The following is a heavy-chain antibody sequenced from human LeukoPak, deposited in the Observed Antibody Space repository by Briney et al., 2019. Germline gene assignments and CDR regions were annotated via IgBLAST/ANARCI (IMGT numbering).Heavy chain of an antibody. Sequence: PGGSLRLSCAASGFTFSSYGMHWVRQAPGKGLEWVAFIRYDGSNKYYADSVKGRFTIFRDNSKNTLYLQMNSLRAEDTAVYYCASRGWVGATCYYMDVWGKGTTVTISS. CDR1: GFTFSSYG. J-gene: IGHJ6*03. V-gene: IGHV3-30*02. D-gene: IGHD1-26*01. CDR3: ASRGWVGATCYYMDV. CDR2: IRYDGSNK.